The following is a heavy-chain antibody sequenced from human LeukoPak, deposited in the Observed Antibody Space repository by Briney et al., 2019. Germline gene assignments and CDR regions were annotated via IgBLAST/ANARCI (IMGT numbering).Heavy chain of an antibody. CDR1: GGSFSGYY. CDR2: INHSGST. CDR3: ARGGRPNYYGSGSYYKRLSYYFDY. J-gene: IGHJ4*02. Sequence: SETLSLTCAVYGGSFSGYYWSWIRQPPGKGLEWIGEINHSGSTNYNPSLKSRVTISVDTSKNQFSLKLSSVTAADTAVYYRARGGRPNYYGSGSYYKRLSYYFDYWGQGTLVTVSS. D-gene: IGHD3-10*01. V-gene: IGHV4-34*01.